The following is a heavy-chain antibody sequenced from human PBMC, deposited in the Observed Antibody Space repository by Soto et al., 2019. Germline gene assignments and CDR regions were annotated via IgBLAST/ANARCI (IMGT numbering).Heavy chain of an antibody. D-gene: IGHD6-19*01. J-gene: IGHJ6*02. CDR2: ISGSGGST. CDR3: AKGDSGWDYYGMDV. Sequence: EVQLLESGGGLVQPGGSLRLSCAASGFTFSSYAMSWVRQAPGKGLEWVSAISGSGGSTYYADSVKGRFTISRDNSKNTLYLQKNSLSAEDTAVYYCAKGDSGWDYYGMDVWGQGTTVTVSS. CDR1: GFTFSSYA. V-gene: IGHV3-23*01.